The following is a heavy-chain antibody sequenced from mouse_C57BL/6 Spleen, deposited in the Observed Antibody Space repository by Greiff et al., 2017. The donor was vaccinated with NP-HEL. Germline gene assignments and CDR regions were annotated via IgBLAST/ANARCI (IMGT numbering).Heavy chain of an antibody. CDR1: GYTFTSYW. Sequence: QVQLQQPGAELVMPGASVKLSCKASGYTFTSYWMHWVKQRPGQGLEWIGEIDPSDSYTNYNQKFKGKSTLTVDKSSSTAYMQLSSLTSEDSAVYYCARSGGRSKRGYFDYWGQGTTLTVSS. J-gene: IGHJ2*01. D-gene: IGHD2-5*01. CDR2: IDPSDSYT. V-gene: IGHV1-69*01. CDR3: ARSGGRSKRGYFDY.